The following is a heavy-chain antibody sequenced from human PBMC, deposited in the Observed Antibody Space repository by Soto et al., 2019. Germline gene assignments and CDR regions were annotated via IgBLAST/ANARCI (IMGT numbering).Heavy chain of an antibody. V-gene: IGHV3-23*01. CDR3: AKGLWSGYSPFDY. CDR2: ISGSGGST. CDR1: GFTFSSYA. J-gene: IGHJ4*02. D-gene: IGHD3-3*01. Sequence: GGSLRLSCAASGFTFSSYAMSWVRQAPGKGLEWVSAISGSGGSTYYAYSVKGRFTISRDNSKNMLYLQMNSLRTDDTAMYYCAKGLWSGYSPFDYWGQGTQVTVSS.